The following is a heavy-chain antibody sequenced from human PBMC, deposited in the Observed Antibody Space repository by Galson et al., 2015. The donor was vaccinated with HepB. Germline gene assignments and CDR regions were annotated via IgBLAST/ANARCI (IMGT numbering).Heavy chain of an antibody. CDR3: ARTGGYCGGDCRYYYYYGMDV. CDR1: GGSISSYY. D-gene: IGHD2-21*02. V-gene: IGHV4-59*01. J-gene: IGHJ6*02. Sequence: SETLSLTCTVSGGSISSYYWSWIRQPPGKGLEWIGYIYYSGSTNYNPSLKSRVTISVDTSKNQFSLKLSSVTAADTAVYYCARTGGYCGGDCRYYYYYGMDVWGQGTTVTVSS. CDR2: IYYSGST.